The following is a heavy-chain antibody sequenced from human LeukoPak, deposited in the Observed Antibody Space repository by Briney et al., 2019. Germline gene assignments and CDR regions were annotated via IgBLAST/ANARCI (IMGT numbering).Heavy chain of an antibody. Sequence: GGSLRLSCAASGFTVSSNYMSWVRQAPGKGLESLSVIYSDGSTYYADSVKGRFTISRDNSKNTLYLQMNSLRAEDTAVYYCARGLYYYDSSGYLYFWGQGTLVTVSS. V-gene: IGHV3-53*01. J-gene: IGHJ4*02. D-gene: IGHD3-22*01. CDR2: IYSDGST. CDR3: ARGLYYYDSSGYLYF. CDR1: GFTVSSNY.